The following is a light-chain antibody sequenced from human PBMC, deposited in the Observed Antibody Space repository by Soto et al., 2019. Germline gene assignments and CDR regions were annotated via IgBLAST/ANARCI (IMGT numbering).Light chain of an antibody. J-gene: IGLJ1*01. CDR1: SSNIGAGYD. CDR2: ANT. CDR3: QSYHSSLTLRV. V-gene: IGLV1-40*01. Sequence: QSVLTQPPSVSGAPGQRVTISCTGSSSNIGAGYDVHWYQQLPGTAPKLLIYANTNRPSGVPDRFSGSKSGTSASLAITGLQADDEADYYCQSYHSSLTLRVFGTGTKLTVL.